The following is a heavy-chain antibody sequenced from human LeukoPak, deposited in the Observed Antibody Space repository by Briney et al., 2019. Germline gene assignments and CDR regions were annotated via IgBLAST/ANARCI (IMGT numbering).Heavy chain of an antibody. D-gene: IGHD3-22*01. J-gene: IGHJ3*02. CDR2: INPNSGGT. CDR3: ARGYYDSVYDAFDI. V-gene: IGHV1-2*02. CDR1: GYTFTGYY. Sequence: ASVKVSCKASGYTFTGYYTHWVRQAPGQGLEWMGWINPNSGGTNYAQKFQGRVTMTRDTSISTAYMELSRLRSDDTAVYYCARGYYDSVYDAFDIWGQGTMVTVSS.